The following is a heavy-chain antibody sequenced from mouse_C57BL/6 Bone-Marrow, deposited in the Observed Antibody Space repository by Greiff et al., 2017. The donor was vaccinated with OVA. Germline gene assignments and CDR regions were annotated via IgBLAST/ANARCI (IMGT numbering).Heavy chain of an antibody. D-gene: IGHD1-1*01. CDR2: ISSGGDYI. Sequence: DVQLVESGEGLVKPGGSLKLSCAASGFTFSSYAMSWVRQTPEKRLEWVAYISSGGDYIYYADTVKGRFTISRDNARNTLYLQMSSLKSEDTAMYYCTREGIYYGSHWYFDVWGTGTTVTVSS. CDR3: TREGIYYGSHWYFDV. CDR1: GFTFSSYA. J-gene: IGHJ1*03. V-gene: IGHV5-9-1*02.